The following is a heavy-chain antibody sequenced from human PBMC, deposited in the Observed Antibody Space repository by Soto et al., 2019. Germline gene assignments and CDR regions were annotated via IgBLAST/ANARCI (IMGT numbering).Heavy chain of an antibody. CDR3: ASSSSGDNYYYYGMDV. CDR2: IYYSGST. V-gene: IGHV4-59*01. Sequence: SETLSLTCTVSGGSISSYYWSWIRQPPGKGLEWIGYIYYSGSTNYNPSLKSRVTISVDTSKNQFSLKLSSVTAADKAVYYCASSSSGDNYYYYGMDVWGQGTTVTVSS. CDR1: GGSISSYY. J-gene: IGHJ6*02. D-gene: IGHD6-19*01.